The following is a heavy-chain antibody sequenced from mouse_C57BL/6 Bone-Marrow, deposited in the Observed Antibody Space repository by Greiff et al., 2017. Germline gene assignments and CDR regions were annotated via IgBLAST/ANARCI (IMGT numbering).Heavy chain of an antibody. V-gene: IGHV14-4*01. J-gene: IGHJ4*01. Sequence: VQLQQSGAELVRPGASVKLSCTASGFNIQDDYMHWVKQRPEQGLEWIGWIDPENGDTEYASKFQGKATITADTSSNTAYLQLSSLTSEDTAVYYCTTGDYYAMDYWGQGTSVTVSS. CDR1: GFNIQDDY. CDR2: IDPENGDT. CDR3: TTGDYYAMDY.